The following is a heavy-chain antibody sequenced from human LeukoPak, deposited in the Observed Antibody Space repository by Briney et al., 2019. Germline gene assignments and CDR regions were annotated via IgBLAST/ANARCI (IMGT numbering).Heavy chain of an antibody. CDR3: ARVKGITAAGDY. CDR1: GLTFSTYE. V-gene: IGHV3-21*01. CDR2: ISSSSSYI. J-gene: IGHJ4*02. D-gene: IGHD6-13*01. Sequence: GGSLRLSCAASGLTFSTYEMNWVRQAPGKGLEWVSSISSSSSYIYYADSVKGRFTISRDNAKNSLYLQMNSLRAEDTAVYYCARVKGITAAGDYWGQGTLVTVSS.